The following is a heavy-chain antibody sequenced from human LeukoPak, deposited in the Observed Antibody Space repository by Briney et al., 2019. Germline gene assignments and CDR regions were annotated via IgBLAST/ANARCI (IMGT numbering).Heavy chain of an antibody. CDR3: AKGSSSGAFDI. J-gene: IGHJ3*02. CDR1: GFTFDDYA. D-gene: IGHD6-6*01. V-gene: IGHV3-9*03. CDR2: ISWNSGSI. Sequence: GGSLRLSCAASGFTFDDYAMHWVRQAPGKGLEWVSGISWNSGSIGYADSVKGRFTISRDNAKNSLYLQMNSLRAEDMALYYYAKGSSSGAFDIWGQGTMVTVSS.